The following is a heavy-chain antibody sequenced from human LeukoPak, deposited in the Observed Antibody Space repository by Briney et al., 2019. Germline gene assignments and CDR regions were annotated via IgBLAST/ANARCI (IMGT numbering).Heavy chain of an antibody. CDR1: GGSISSSSTYY. V-gene: IGHV4-39*01. CDR3: ARQTYCINGVCYTEEGEFYYYMDV. J-gene: IGHJ6*03. CDR2: IYYNGGT. D-gene: IGHD2-8*01. Sequence: SETLSLTCTVSGGSISSSSTYYWGWIRQPPGKGLECIGNIYYNGGTYYNPSLKSRVTIYVDTSKNQFSLKLTSVTAADTAVCYCARQTYCINGVCYTEEGEFYYYMDVWGKGTTVTVSS.